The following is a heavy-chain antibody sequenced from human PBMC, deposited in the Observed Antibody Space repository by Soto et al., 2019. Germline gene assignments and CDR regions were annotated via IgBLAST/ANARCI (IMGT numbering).Heavy chain of an antibody. CDR3: ARDSGAKLSSS. CDR1: GGTFSSYR. J-gene: IGHJ4*02. Sequence: SVKVSCKASGGTFSSYRFNWVRQARGQGLEWLGGIVPIYRTADYAQKFQGRVTITADESTRTIYLELSSLKSQDTALYYCARDSGAKLSSSWGQGTLVTVSS. CDR2: IVPIYRTA. D-gene: IGHD6-13*01. V-gene: IGHV1-69*13.